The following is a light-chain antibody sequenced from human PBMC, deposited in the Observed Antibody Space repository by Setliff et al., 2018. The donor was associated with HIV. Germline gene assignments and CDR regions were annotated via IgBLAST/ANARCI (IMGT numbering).Light chain of an antibody. J-gene: IGLJ1*01. CDR1: NSDIGTYNY. V-gene: IGLV2-11*01. CDR3: CSYAGSSVSYV. Sequence: LTQPRSVSGSPGQSVTISCTGTNSDIGTYNYVSWYQQHPGKAPKLMIYDVTKRPSGVPDRFSGSKSVNTASLTISGLQTDDEADYYCCSYAGSSVSYVFGTGTKV. CDR2: DVT.